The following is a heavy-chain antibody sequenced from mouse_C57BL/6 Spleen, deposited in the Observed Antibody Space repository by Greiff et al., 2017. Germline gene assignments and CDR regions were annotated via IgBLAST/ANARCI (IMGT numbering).Heavy chain of an antibody. J-gene: IGHJ3*01. CDR3: AREGTMMVTTPRLVFAY. CDR1: GYSFTDYN. CDR2: INPNYGTT. Sequence: VQLQQSGPELVKPGASVKISCKASGYSFTDYNMNWVKQSNGKSLEWIGVINPNYGTTSYNQKFKGKATLTVDQSSSTAYMQLNSLTSEDSAVYYCAREGTMMVTTPRLVFAYWGQGTLVTVSA. D-gene: IGHD2-3*01. V-gene: IGHV1-39*01.